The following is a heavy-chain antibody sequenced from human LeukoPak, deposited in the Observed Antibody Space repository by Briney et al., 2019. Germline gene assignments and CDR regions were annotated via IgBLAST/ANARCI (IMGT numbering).Heavy chain of an antibody. V-gene: IGHV3-7*01. Sequence: GGSLRLSCAASGFTLSSYWMSWVRQAPGEGREWVAYIKHDGGDKFHVDSVKGRFTINRDNSKNSLYLQINSLRADDTAVYYCARARRPDGVVPAARYMDVWGKGTTVTVSS. CDR2: IKHDGGDK. J-gene: IGHJ6*03. CDR3: ARARRPDGVVPAARYMDV. CDR1: GFTLSSYW. D-gene: IGHD2-2*01.